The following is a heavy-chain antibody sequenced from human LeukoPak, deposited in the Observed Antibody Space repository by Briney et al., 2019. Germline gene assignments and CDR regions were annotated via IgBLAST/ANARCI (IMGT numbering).Heavy chain of an antibody. CDR1: GFTLSSYE. Sequence: GGSLRLSCTVSGFTLSSYEMSWIRQAPGKGLEWVSSIDYSGGSSYYADSVKGRFTISRDDSKNTLYLQLNSLRAEDTAVYYCARVEDYDILTGFDYWGQGTLVTVSS. D-gene: IGHD3-9*01. J-gene: IGHJ4*02. V-gene: IGHV3-23*01. CDR2: IDYSGGSS. CDR3: ARVEDYDILTGFDY.